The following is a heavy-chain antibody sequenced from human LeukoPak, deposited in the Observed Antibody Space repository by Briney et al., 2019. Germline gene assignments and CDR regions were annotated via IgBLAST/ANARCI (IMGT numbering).Heavy chain of an antibody. CDR1: GGSFTSYA. CDR3: ARSQPLAYFDL. Sequence: SVKVSCKASGGSFTSYAISWVRQAPGQGLEWMGGIIPIFGTANYAQKFQGRVTITAEKSTNTAYMELSSLRSEDTAVYYCARSQPLAYFDLWGRGTLVTVSS. V-gene: IGHV1-69*06. CDR2: IIPIFGTA. J-gene: IGHJ2*01.